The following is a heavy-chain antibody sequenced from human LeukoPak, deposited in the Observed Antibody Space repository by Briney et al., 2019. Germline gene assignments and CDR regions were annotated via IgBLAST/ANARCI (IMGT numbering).Heavy chain of an antibody. V-gene: IGHV3-30*18. CDR3: AKDARSLSSYTYGSFDY. CDR1: GFTFSHYG. D-gene: IGHD5-24*01. Sequence: GGSLRLSCAATGFTFSHYGIHWVRQAPGKGLEWVAVMSYDGNNERYADSVKGRFSVSRNNSMNTLDLQMNSLRPEDTGIYYCAKDARSLSSYTYGSFDYWGRGTLVTVSS. J-gene: IGHJ4*02. CDR2: MSYDGNNE.